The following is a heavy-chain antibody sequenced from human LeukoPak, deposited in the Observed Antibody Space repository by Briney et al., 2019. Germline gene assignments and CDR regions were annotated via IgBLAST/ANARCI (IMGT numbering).Heavy chain of an antibody. CDR3: ARDHCSPGTCLGGH. CDR1: GDTFIPYT. V-gene: IGHV1-69*04. CDR2: IIPSLDVA. D-gene: IGHD2-15*01. J-gene: IGHJ4*02. Sequence: ASVKVSCKASGDTFIPYTFSWVRQAPGQGLEWIGRIIPSLDVANYAQKFQGRVTLSVDRDTATTYMEVTSLRSEDTAIYYCARDHCSPGTCLGGHWGQGTLVTVSS.